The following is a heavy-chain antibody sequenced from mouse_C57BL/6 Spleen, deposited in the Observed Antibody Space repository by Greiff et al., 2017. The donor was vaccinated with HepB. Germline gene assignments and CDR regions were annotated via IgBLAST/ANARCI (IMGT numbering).Heavy chain of an antibody. Sequence: EVMLVESGGGLVKPGGSLKLSCAASGFTFSSYAMSWVRQTPEKRLEWVATISDGGSYTYYPDNVKGRFTISRDNAKNNLYLQMSHLKSEDTAMYYCARDRDGYWGQGTTLTVSS. V-gene: IGHV5-4*01. J-gene: IGHJ2*01. CDR3: ARDRDGY. D-gene: IGHD2-3*01. CDR2: ISDGGSYT. CDR1: GFTFSSYA.